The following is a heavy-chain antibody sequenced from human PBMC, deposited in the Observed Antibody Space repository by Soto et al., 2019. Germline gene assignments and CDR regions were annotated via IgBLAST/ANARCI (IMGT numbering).Heavy chain of an antibody. Sequence: GGSLRLSCAASGFTFSSYWIHWVRQAPGKGLVWVSRINSDGSSTNYADSVKGRFTISRDNAKNTLYLQMNILRAEDTAVYYCVREYSSSWYYFDYWGQGTLVTVSS. CDR1: GFTFSSYW. J-gene: IGHJ4*02. D-gene: IGHD6-13*01. V-gene: IGHV3-74*01. CDR3: VREYSSSWYYFDY. CDR2: INSDGSST.